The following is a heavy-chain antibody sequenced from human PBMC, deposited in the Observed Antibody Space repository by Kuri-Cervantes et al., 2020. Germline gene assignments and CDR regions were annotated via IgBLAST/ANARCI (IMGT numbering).Heavy chain of an antibody. CDR1: GFTFSDYW. V-gene: IGHV3-7*01. D-gene: IGHD5-18*01. CDR2: IRQDGGDK. J-gene: IGHJ4*02. Sequence: GESLKISCAASGFTFSDYWMNWVRQAPGKGLEWVASIRQDGGDKYYVDSVKGRFTISRDNAKNTLYLQMNSLRAEDTAVYYCARRTAMVNGFDYWGQGTLVTVSS. CDR3: ARRTAMVNGFDY.